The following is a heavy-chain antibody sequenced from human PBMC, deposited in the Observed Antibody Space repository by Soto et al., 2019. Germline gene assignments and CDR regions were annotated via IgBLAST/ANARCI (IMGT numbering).Heavy chain of an antibody. CDR1: GGTFSSYA. V-gene: IGHV1-69*13. CDR2: IIPIFGTA. Sequence: ASVKVSCEASGGTFSSYAISWVRQAPGQGLEWMGGIIPIFGTANYAQKFQGRVTITADESTSTAYMELSSLRSEDTAVYYCARVSLVRGVIIVDYYYGMDVWGQGTTVTVSS. J-gene: IGHJ6*02. CDR3: ARVSLVRGVIIVDYYYGMDV. D-gene: IGHD3-10*01.